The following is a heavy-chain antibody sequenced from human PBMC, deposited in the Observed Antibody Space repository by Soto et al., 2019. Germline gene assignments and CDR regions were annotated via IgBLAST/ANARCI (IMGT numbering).Heavy chain of an antibody. CDR2: ISYDGSNK. J-gene: IGHJ6*02. CDR1: GFTFSSYG. Sequence: QVQLVESGGGVVQPGRSLRLSCAASGFTFSSYGMHWVRQAPGKGLEWVAVISYDGSNKYYADSVKGRFTISRDNSKNTRYQQMNSRRAEVTAVYYCAKDPGYSSGWYMWASYGMDVGGQGTPVTVSS. D-gene: IGHD6-19*01. V-gene: IGHV3-30*18. CDR3: AKDPGYSSGWYMWASYGMDV.